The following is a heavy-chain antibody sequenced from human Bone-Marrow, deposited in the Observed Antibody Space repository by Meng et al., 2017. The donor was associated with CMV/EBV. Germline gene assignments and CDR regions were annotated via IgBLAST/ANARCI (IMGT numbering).Heavy chain of an antibody. CDR1: GGPVSSDA. CDR2: IIPILGTA. J-gene: IGHJ4*02. V-gene: IGHV1-69*05. Sequence: SGGPVSSDAISWVRQAPGQGLEWMGGIIPILGTANYAQKFQGRVTITTDESTSTAYMELSSLRSEDTAVYYCARGDRFLEWLLWNYWGQGTLVTVSS. D-gene: IGHD3-3*01. CDR3: ARGDRFLEWLLWNY.